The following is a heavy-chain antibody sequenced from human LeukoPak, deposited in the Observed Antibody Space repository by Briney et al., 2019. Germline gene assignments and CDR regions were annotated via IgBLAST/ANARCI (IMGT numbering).Heavy chain of an antibody. CDR3: TRDPTMVRGASDY. V-gene: IGHV3-7*05. Sequence: GGSLRLSCAASGFIFSNYWMSWVRQAPGKGLEWVASIKQDGSEKKYVDSVKGRFTISRDNAKKSLYLQMNSLRAEDTAVYYCTRDPTMVRGASDYWGQETLVTVSS. J-gene: IGHJ4*02. CDR2: IKQDGSEK. D-gene: IGHD3-10*01. CDR1: GFIFSNYW.